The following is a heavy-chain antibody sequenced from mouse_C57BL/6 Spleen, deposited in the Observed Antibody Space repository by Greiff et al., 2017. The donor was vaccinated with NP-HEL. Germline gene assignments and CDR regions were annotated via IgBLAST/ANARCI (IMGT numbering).Heavy chain of an antibody. Sequence: EVNLVESGGGLVKPGGSLKLSCAASGFTFSDYGMHWVRQAPEKGLEWVAYISSGSSTIYYADTVKGRFTISRDNAKNTLFLQMTSLRSEDTAMYYCARNFYYGSSYFDYWGQGTTLTVSS. CDR2: ISSGSSTI. CDR1: GFTFSDYG. D-gene: IGHD1-1*01. CDR3: ARNFYYGSSYFDY. J-gene: IGHJ2*01. V-gene: IGHV5-17*01.